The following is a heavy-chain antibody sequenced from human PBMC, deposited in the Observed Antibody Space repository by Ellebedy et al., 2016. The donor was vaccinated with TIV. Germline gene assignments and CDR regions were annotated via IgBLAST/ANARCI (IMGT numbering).Heavy chain of an antibody. Sequence: SETLSLXXSVSGGSIDSYYWSWIRQPPGRGLEYIGYINYSGRTNFNPSLKSRVTLSVDLSKNQFSLRLTSVTAADTAVYYCAREDSNYSDRYYYYGLDVWGQGTTVTASS. CDR1: GGSIDSYY. D-gene: IGHD4-11*01. CDR2: INYSGRT. V-gene: IGHV4-59*01. J-gene: IGHJ6*02. CDR3: AREDSNYSDRYYYYGLDV.